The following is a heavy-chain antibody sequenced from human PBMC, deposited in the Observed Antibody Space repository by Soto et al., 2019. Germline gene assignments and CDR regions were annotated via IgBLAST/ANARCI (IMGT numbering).Heavy chain of an antibody. CDR2: ISGSGGPT. V-gene: IGHV3-23*01. CDR3: AKELGYCSGGSCYSVGYFDY. D-gene: IGHD2-15*01. J-gene: IGHJ4*02. CDR1: GFTFSDYA. Sequence: EVQLLESGGGLVQPGGSLRLSCAAFGFTFSDYAMSWVRQAPGKGLEWVAAISGSGGPTFYADSVKGRFTISRDNSKNTLYLQINSMRAEDTAVYYCAKELGYCSGGSCYSVGYFDYWGQGTLVTVSS.